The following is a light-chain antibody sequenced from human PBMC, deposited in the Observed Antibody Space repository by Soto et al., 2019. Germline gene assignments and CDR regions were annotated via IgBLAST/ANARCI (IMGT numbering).Light chain of an antibody. CDR1: SGDVGSYNF. V-gene: IGLV2-14*01. CDR2: DVS. CDR3: NSYTSSSTLVL. Sequence: QSALTQPASVSGSPGQSITISCTGTSGDVGSYNFVSWYQQHPGKAPKLMIYDVSNRPSGVSNRFSGSKSGNTASLTISGLQAEDEADYYCNSYTSSSTLVLFGGGTKLTVL. J-gene: IGLJ2*01.